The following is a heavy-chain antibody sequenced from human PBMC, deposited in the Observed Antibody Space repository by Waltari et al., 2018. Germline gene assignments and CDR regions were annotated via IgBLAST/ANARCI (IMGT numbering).Heavy chain of an antibody. D-gene: IGHD4-4*01. Sequence: QLQLQESGPGLVKPSETLSLTCTVSGGSISSSSYYWGWTRQPPGKGLGWIGSIYYSGSTYYNPSLKSRVTISVDTSKNQFALKLSSVTAADTAVYYCARDLGYSNFLSYWGQGTLVTVSS. CDR1: GGSISSSSYY. J-gene: IGHJ4*02. V-gene: IGHV4-39*07. CDR3: ARDLGYSNFLSY. CDR2: IYYSGST.